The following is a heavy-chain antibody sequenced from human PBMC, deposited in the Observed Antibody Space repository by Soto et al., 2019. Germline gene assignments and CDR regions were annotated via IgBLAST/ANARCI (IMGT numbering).Heavy chain of an antibody. D-gene: IGHD3-10*01. CDR3: AKGYYYLSGSFRSMDV. J-gene: IGHJ6*02. CDR2: INHSGST. Sequence: PSETLSLTCAVYGGSFSGYYWTWIRQPPGTGLEWIGEINHSGSTNYNPSLKSRVTISVDTSKNQFSLKLTSVTAADTAVYSCAKGYYYLSGSFRSMDVWGQGTTVTVSS. CDR1: GGSFSGYY. V-gene: IGHV4-34*01.